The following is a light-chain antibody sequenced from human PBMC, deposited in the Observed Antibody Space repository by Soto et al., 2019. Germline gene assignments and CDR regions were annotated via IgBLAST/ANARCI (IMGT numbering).Light chain of an antibody. Sequence: EIVLTQSPGTLSLSPGERATLSCRASQSVGNNYLAWYQQKPGQAPRLVIYGASSRGTGIPDRFSASGSGTDFTLTISRLEPEDFAVYFCQQYISSPLTFGQGTKLDIK. V-gene: IGKV3-20*01. J-gene: IGKJ1*01. CDR1: QSVGNNY. CDR3: QQYISSPLT. CDR2: GAS.